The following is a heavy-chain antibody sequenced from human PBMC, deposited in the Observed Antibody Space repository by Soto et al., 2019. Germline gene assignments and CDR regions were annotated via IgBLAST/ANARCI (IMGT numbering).Heavy chain of an antibody. V-gene: IGHV1-3*01. CDR3: ARDHGRRVTMIVGGGRWFDP. CDR1: GYTFTSYA. J-gene: IGHJ5*02. Sequence: ASVKVSCKASGYTFTSYAMHWVRQAPGQRLEWMGWINAGNGNTKYSQKFQGRVTITRDTSASTAYMELSSLRSEDTAVYYCARDHGRRVTMIVGGGRWFDPWGQGTLVTV. CDR2: INAGNGNT. D-gene: IGHD3-22*01.